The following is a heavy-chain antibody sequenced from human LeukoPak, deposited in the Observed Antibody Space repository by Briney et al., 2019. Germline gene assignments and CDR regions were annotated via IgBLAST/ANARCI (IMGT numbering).Heavy chain of an antibody. CDR3: ARDRNGGNSDY. V-gene: IGHV3-48*01. CDR1: GFTFSSYS. D-gene: IGHD4-23*01. J-gene: IGHJ4*02. Sequence: GGSLRLSCAASGFTFSSYSMNWVRQAPGKGLEWVSYISSSSSTTYYADSVKGRFTISRDNSKNTLYLQMNSLRAEDTAVYYCARDRNGGNSDYWGQGTLVTVSS. CDR2: ISSSSSTT.